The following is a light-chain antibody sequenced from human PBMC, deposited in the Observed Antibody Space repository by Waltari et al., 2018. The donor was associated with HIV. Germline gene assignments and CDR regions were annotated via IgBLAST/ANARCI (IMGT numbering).Light chain of an antibody. CDR2: KAS. CDR1: QSIINW. Sequence: DIQMTQSPSTLSASVGDRVTITCRASQSIINWLAWYQQKPGKAPRLLIYKASSLESGVPSRFSGSGFGTEFTLTISSLQPDDFATYFCQQYNTYSTFGQGTRLEIK. V-gene: IGKV1-5*03. J-gene: IGKJ5*01. CDR3: QQYNTYST.